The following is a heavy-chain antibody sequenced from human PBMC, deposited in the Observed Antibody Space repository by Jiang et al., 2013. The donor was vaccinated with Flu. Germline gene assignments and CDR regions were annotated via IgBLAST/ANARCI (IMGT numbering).Heavy chain of an antibody. V-gene: IGHV1-46*01. Sequence: SGAEVKKPGASVKVSCKASGYTFTGYYMHWVRQAPGQGLEWVGIINPSGDRTTYAQKFQGRLTMTRDTSTSTVYMELSSLRSEDTAVYYCARDNSLEDRMWWFDPWGQGTLVIVSS. CDR2: INPSGDRT. CDR3: ARDNSLEDRMWWFDP. J-gene: IGHJ5*02. CDR1: GYTFTGYY. D-gene: IGHD1-14*01.